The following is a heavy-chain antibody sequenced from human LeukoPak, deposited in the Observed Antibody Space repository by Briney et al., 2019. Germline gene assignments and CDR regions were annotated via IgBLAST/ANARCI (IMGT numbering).Heavy chain of an antibody. J-gene: IGHJ4*02. Sequence: GGSLRLSCAASGFTFSSYAMSWVRQAPGKGLEWGSAISGSGGSTYYADSVKGRFTISRDNSKNTLYLQMNSLRAEDTAVYYCAKDAGYCSSTSCYGYFDYWGQGTLVTVSS. V-gene: IGHV3-23*01. CDR1: GFTFSSYA. D-gene: IGHD2-2*01. CDR3: AKDAGYCSSTSCYGYFDY. CDR2: ISGSGGST.